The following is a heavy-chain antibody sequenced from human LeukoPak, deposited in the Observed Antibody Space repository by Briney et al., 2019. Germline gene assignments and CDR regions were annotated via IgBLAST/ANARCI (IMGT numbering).Heavy chain of an antibody. V-gene: IGHV3-33*01. CDR3: ARDRYYYDSSGSLDAFDI. J-gene: IGHJ3*02. D-gene: IGHD3-22*01. CDR2: IRYDGSNK. Sequence: RSLRLSCAASGFTFSSYGMHWVRQAPGKGLEWVAFIRYDGSNKYYADSAKGRFTISRDNAKNSLYLQMNSLRAEDTAVYYCARDRYYYDSSGSLDAFDIWGQGTMVTVSS. CDR1: GFTFSSYG.